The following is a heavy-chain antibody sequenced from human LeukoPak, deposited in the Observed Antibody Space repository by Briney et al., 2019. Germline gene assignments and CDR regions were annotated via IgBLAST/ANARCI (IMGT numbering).Heavy chain of an antibody. CDR3: ARGRSNYYGMDV. D-gene: IGHD1-26*01. V-gene: IGHV4-59*01. J-gene: IGHJ6*02. CDR2: IYYNGNT. CDR1: DGSINSYY. Sequence: PSETLSLTCSVSDGSINSYYWNWIRRPPGKGLEWIGCIYYNGNTNYSPSLKSRVTMSVDTSKNLFSLKVSSVTAADTAVYYCARGRSNYYGMDVWGQGTMVTVSS.